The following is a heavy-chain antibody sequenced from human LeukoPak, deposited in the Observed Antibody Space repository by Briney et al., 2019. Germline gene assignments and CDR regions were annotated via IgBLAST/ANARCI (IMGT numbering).Heavy chain of an antibody. V-gene: IGHV3-53*01. J-gene: IGHJ4*02. Sequence: PGGSLRLSCAASGFTVSNNYMNWVRQAPGKGLEWVSVIYSGGITYYVDSVKGRFTISRDSSKNTLYLQMNCLRAEDTAVYYCVRGGYGSTDDYWGQGTLVTVSS. D-gene: IGHD3-10*01. CDR3: VRGGYGSTDDY. CDR2: IYSGGIT. CDR1: GFTVSNNY.